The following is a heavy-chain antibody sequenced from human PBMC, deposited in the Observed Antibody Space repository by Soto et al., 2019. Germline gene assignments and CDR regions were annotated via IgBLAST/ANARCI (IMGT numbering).Heavy chain of an antibody. CDR2: ISWHSGSI. D-gene: IGHD1-26*01. CDR1: GFTFDDYA. V-gene: IGHV3-9*01. J-gene: IGHJ4*02. Sequence: EVQLVESGGGLVQPGRSLRLSCAASGFTFDDYAMHWVRQAPGKGMELVSGISWHSGSIGYADSVKGRFNISRDNAKKSLYLQMNSLRAEDTALYYCAKLPEPHMWGAPPNDYWGQGTLVTVSS. CDR3: AKLPEPHMWGAPPNDY.